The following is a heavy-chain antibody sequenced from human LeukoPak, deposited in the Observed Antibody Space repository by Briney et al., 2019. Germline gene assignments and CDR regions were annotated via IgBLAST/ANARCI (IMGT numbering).Heavy chain of an antibody. Sequence: KASETLSLTCTVSGGSISSGGYYWNWIRQPPGKGLEWIGEINHSGSTNYNPSLKSRVTISVDTSKNQFSLKLSSVTAADTAVYYCARAETTVTNFVYYYYAMDVWGQGTTVTVSS. CDR1: GGSISSGGYY. D-gene: IGHD4-17*01. V-gene: IGHV4-39*07. CDR2: INHSGST. CDR3: ARAETTVTNFVYYYYAMDV. J-gene: IGHJ6*02.